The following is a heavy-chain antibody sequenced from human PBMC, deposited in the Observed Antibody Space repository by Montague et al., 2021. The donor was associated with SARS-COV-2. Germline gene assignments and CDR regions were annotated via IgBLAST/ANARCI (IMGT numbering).Heavy chain of an antibody. CDR2: FYYSGST. CDR3: ARGTYSGVRFDGYYYYYGMDV. V-gene: IGHV4-59*01. CDR1: GGSFSSYY. D-gene: IGHD1-26*01. Sequence: SETLSLTCTVSGGSFSSYYWSWIRQPPGKGLEWIGYFYYSGSTNYNPSFKSRLSISGDTSKNQFSLEVTSVTAADTAVYYCARGTYSGVRFDGYYYYYGMDVWGQGTTVTVSS. J-gene: IGHJ6*02.